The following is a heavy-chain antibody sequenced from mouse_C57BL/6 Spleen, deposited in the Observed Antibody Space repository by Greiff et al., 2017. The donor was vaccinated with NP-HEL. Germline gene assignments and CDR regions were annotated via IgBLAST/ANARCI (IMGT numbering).Heavy chain of an antibody. CDR2: INPNTGGT. D-gene: IGHD1-1*01. J-gene: IGHJ1*03. CDR1: GYTFTDSS. CDR3: ERLSPGGYFDV. V-gene: IGHV1-26*01. Sequence: EVQLQQSGPELVKPGASVKISCKASGYTFTDSSMNWVTHSHGKSLEWIGDINPNTGGTSYNQKFKGKATLTVDKSSSTAYMELRSLTSEDSAVYYCERLSPGGYFDVWGTGTTVTVSS.